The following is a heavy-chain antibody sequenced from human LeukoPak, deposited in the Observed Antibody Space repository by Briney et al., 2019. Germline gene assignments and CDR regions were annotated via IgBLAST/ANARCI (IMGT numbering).Heavy chain of an antibody. CDR1: GGSIRSGNNY. CDR3: ASRGGSPNDAFDI. V-gene: IGHV4-39*07. Sequence: SETLSLTCSVSGGSIRSGNNYWGWLRLSPGKGLEWIGSVFYTGSTHYNPSLKSRVTMSVDTSKNQFSLKLSSVTAADTAVYYCASRGGSPNDAFDIWGQGTMVTVSS. J-gene: IGHJ3*02. D-gene: IGHD1-26*01. CDR2: VFYTGST.